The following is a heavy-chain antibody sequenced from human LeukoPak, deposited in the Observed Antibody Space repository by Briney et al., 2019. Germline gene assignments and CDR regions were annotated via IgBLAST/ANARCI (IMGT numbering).Heavy chain of an antibody. Sequence: ASVKVSCKVSGYTLTELSIHWVRQAPGKGLEWMGGFDPEDGETIYAQKFQGRVTMTEDTSTDTAYMELSSLRSDDTAVYYCASPPLSSAMYYAHWGQGALVTVSS. CDR3: ASPPLSSAMYYAH. CDR2: FDPEDGET. J-gene: IGHJ4*02. CDR1: GYTLTELS. D-gene: IGHD1-26*01. V-gene: IGHV1-24*01.